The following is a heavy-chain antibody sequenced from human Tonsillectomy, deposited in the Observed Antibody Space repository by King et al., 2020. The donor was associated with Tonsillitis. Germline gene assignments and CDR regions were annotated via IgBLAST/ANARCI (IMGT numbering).Heavy chain of an antibody. J-gene: IGHJ4*02. CDR3: TTLGRDVSIRFDN. CDR2: ISSSGNTI. V-gene: IGHV3-11*01. D-gene: IGHD5-24*01. Sequence: VQLVESGGGLVKPGGSLRLSCAASIFTFSDYYVTWIRQAPGKGLEWVSYISSSGNTIYYADSVKGRFTISRDNANNSLYLQMNSLRAEDTAMYYCTTLGRDVSIRFDNWGQGTLVTVSS. CDR1: IFTFSDYY.